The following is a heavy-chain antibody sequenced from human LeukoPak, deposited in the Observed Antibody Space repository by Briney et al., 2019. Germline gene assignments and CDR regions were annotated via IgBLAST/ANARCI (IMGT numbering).Heavy chain of an antibody. V-gene: IGHV4-39*01. Sequence: WETLSLTCTVSGGSISDSGYYWGWIRQPPGMGLEWIGNIHYSGSTNHSPSVKSRVTISIDTSKNQFSLELSSLTAADTAVYYCARRDYIITYFFDNWGQGTLVTVSS. CDR3: ARRDYIITYFFDN. CDR2: IHYSGST. J-gene: IGHJ4*02. CDR1: GGSISDSGYY. D-gene: IGHD4-17*01.